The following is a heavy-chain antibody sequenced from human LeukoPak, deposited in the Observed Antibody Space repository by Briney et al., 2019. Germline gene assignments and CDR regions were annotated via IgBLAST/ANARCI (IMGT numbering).Heavy chain of an antibody. J-gene: IGHJ5*02. V-gene: IGHV1-2*02. CDR1: GYTFADYY. D-gene: IGHD3-9*01. CDR2: IYPKSGGT. Sequence: APVKVSCKTSGYTFADYYIHWVRQAPRQGLEWMGWIYPKSGGTNSAQKFQGRVTMTRDTSISTAYMELSRLRFDDTAVYYCARVSTSGYRDWLDPWGQGTLVTVSS. CDR3: ARVSTSGYRDWLDP.